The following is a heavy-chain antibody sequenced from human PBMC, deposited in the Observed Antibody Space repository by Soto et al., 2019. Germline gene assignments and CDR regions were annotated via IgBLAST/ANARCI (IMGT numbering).Heavy chain of an antibody. V-gene: IGHV5-51*01. CDR2: IYPGDSDT. CDR1: GYSFTSYW. D-gene: IGHD5-12*01. J-gene: IGHJ4*02. CDR3: ARIPEGGYNLYYFDY. Sequence: GESLKISCKGSGYSFTSYWIGWVRQMPGKGLEWMGIIYPGDSDTRYSPSFQGQVTISADKSISTAYLQWSSLKASDTAMYYCARIPEGGYNLYYFDYWGQGTPVTVSS.